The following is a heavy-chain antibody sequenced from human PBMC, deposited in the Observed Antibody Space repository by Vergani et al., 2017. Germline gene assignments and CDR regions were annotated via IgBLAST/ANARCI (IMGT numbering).Heavy chain of an antibody. D-gene: IGHD1-1*01. CDR2: IYSGGST. CDR3: ASRGGGVDLEDAFDI. Sequence: EVQLLESGGGLVQPGGSLRLSCAASGFTFSSYAMHWVRQAPGKGLEWVSVIYSGGSTYYADSVKGRFTISRDNSKNTLYLQMNSLRAEDTAVYYCASRGGGVDLEDAFDIWGQGTMVTVSS. J-gene: IGHJ3*02. CDR1: GFTFSSYA. V-gene: IGHV3-66*02.